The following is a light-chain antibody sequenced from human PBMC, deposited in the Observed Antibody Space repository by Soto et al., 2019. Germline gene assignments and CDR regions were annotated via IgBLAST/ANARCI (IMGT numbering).Light chain of an antibody. CDR2: GNN. Sequence: QPVLTQPPSVSGAPGQSVTISCTGSSSNIGAGYDVQWYQQLPGTAPKLLIYGNNNRPSGVPDRFSGSKSGTSASLAITGLQAEDEADYYCQSYDSSLSVVFGGGTKVTVL. CDR3: QSYDSSLSVV. J-gene: IGLJ2*01. CDR1: SSNIGAGYD. V-gene: IGLV1-40*01.